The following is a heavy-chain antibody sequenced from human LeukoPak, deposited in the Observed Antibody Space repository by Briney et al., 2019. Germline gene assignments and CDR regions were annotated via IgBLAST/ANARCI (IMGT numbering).Heavy chain of an antibody. CDR1: GGSISNFY. J-gene: IGHJ6*02. CDR2: IYYTGST. Sequence: SETLSLTYAVSGGSISNFYWSWIRQPPGKALQWIGYIYYTGSTKYNPSLKSRATISLDTSKNHFSLKLTSVTAADTALFFCATGYDIDVWGQGTTVTVSS. CDR3: ATGYDIDV. V-gene: IGHV4-59*01.